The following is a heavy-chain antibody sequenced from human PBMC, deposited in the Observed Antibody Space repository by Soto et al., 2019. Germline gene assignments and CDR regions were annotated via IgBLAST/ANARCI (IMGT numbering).Heavy chain of an antibody. V-gene: IGHV1-2*04. D-gene: IGHD5-18*01. CDR3: AREEYSYVLFYCYYRIDA. CDR1: WYTLTRYY. Sequence: GSMEVSRKAFWYTLTRYYMHWVRQAPGQGAEWMGWINPNSGGTNYAQKFQGWVTMTRDTSISTAYMELSRLRSDDTAVYYCAREEYSYVLFYCYYRIDALGQGRRVTDSS. J-gene: IGHJ6*01. CDR2: INPNSGGT.